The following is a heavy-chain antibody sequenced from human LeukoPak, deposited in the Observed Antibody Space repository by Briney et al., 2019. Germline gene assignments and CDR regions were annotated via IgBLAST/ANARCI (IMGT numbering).Heavy chain of an antibody. CDR3: ARLGAMVRGVIIKRAGWFDP. V-gene: IGHV4-59*01. J-gene: IGHJ5*02. D-gene: IGHD3-10*01. CDR2: IYDSGST. Sequence: PSETVSLTCTVSGGSISSYYWSWIRQPPGKGLEWIGYIYDSGSTNYNPSLKSRVTISVDTSKNQFSLKLSSVTAADTAVYYCARLGAMVRGVIIKRAGWFDPWGQGTLVTVSS. CDR1: GGSISSYY.